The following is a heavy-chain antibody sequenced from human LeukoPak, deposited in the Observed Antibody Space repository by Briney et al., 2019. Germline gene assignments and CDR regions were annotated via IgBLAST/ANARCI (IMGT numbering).Heavy chain of an antibody. Sequence: GSLRLSCAASGFTFSSYWMSWVRQAPGKGLEWVANIKQDGSEKYYVDSVKGRFTISRDNAKNSLHLQINSLRAEDTAVYYCARDFYGPYYYYGMDVWGQGTTVTVSS. V-gene: IGHV3-7*05. D-gene: IGHD2/OR15-2a*01. J-gene: IGHJ6*02. CDR1: GFTFSSYW. CDR3: ARDFYGPYYYYGMDV. CDR2: IKQDGSEK.